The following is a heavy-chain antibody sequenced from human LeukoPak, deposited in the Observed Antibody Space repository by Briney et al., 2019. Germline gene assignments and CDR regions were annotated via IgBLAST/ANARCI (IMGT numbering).Heavy chain of an antibody. CDR3: ARVDTAIVTTWFDP. D-gene: IGHD5-18*01. J-gene: IGHJ5*02. CDR1: GYTFTSYG. V-gene: IGHV1-18*01. Sequence: ASVKVSCKASGYTFTSYGISWVRQAPGQGLEWMGWISAYNGNTNYAQKLQGRVTMTTDTSTSTAYMELRSLRSDDTAVYYCARVDTAIVTTWFDPWGQGTLVTVSS. CDR2: ISAYNGNT.